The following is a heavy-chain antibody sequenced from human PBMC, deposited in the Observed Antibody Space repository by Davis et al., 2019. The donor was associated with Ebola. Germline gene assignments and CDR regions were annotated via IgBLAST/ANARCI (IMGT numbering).Heavy chain of an antibody. CDR1: GGSLKSYY. CDR2: INHSGST. V-gene: IGHV4-34*01. Sequence: MPSETLSLTCTVSGGSLKSYYWSWIRQPPGKGLEWIGEINHSGSTNYNPSLKSRVTISVDTSKNQFSLKLSSVTAADTAVYYCARDRGGYYYYGMDVWGQGTTVTVSS. D-gene: IGHD2-15*01. J-gene: IGHJ6*02. CDR3: ARDRGGYYYYGMDV.